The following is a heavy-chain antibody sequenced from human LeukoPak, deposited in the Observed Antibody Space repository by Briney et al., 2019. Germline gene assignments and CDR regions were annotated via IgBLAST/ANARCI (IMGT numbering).Heavy chain of an antibody. D-gene: IGHD1-7*01. V-gene: IGHV3-48*04. J-gene: IGHJ4*02. CDR3: ARMNYVSSGWGAPFDY. CDR1: GFTFTSYS. CDR2: ISSSGSTI. Sequence: GGSLRLSCAASGFTFTSYSMNWVSQAPGKGLEWVSYISSSGSTIYYADSVKGRFTISRDNANNSLYLQMNSLRAEDTAVYYCARMNYVSSGWGAPFDYWGQGTLVTVSS.